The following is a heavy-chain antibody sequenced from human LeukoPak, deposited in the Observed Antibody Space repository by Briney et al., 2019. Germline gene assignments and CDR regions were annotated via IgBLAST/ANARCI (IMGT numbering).Heavy chain of an antibody. V-gene: IGHV4-61*01. CDR2: IYYSGST. J-gene: IGHJ4*02. Sequence: PSETLSLTCTVSGGSVSSGSYYWSWIRQPPGKGLEWIGYIYYSGSTNYNPSLKSRVTISVDTSENQFSLKLSSVTAADTAVYYRARTAWDYVWGSYRPSHYYFDYWGQGTLVTVSS. D-gene: IGHD3-16*02. CDR3: ARTAWDYVWGSYRPSHYYFDY. CDR1: GGSVSSGSYY.